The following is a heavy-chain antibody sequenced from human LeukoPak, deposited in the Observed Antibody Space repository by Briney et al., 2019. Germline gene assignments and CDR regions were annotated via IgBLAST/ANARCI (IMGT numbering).Heavy chain of an antibody. CDR1: GGSMTDSC. J-gene: IGHJ4*02. CDR2: IYPDGRI. Sequence: SETLSLTCSVSGGSMTDSCWSWFRQAPGKGFEWLGFIYPDGRIEYSPSLRSRVTFSVATSKLEATVRLSSVTASDTAVYYCTREGYDRSGYFLDFWGQGTLVTVSS. D-gene: IGHD3-22*01. CDR3: TREGYDRSGYFLDF. V-gene: IGHV4-59*12.